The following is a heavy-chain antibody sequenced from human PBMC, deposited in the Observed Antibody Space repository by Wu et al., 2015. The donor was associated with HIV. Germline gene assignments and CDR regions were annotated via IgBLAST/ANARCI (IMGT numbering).Heavy chain of an antibody. V-gene: IGHV1-2*02. CDR3: VSSAGTSYYFDY. Sequence: QVQLVQSGAEVKKPGASVKVSCKASGYTFTAYYMHWVRQAPGQGLEWMGWINPNSGGTNYAQKFQDRVTMTRDTSISTAYMELSRLRSADTAVYYCVSSAGTSYYFDYWGQGTLVTVSP. CDR1: GYTFTAYY. CDR2: INPNSGGT. D-gene: IGHD2-2*01. J-gene: IGHJ4*02.